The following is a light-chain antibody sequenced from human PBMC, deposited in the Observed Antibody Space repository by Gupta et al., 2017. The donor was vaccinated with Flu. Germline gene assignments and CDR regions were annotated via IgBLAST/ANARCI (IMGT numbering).Light chain of an antibody. J-gene: IGLJ3*02. Sequence: QSALTQPTSASGSPGQSVTISCTGSSSDVGGHNYVSWYQRHPGKAPKLIIYEINKRPSGVPDRFSGSKSANTASLTVSGLQTEDEADYYCSSYAASNNFVVFGGGTKLTVL. V-gene: IGLV2-8*01. CDR2: EIN. CDR3: SSYAASNNFVV. CDR1: SSDVGGHNY.